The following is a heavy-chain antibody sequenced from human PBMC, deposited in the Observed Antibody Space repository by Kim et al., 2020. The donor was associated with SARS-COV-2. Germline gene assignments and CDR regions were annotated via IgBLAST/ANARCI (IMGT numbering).Heavy chain of an antibody. Sequence: GGSLRLSCAASGFTFSSYWMSWVRQAPGKGLEWVANIKQDGSEKYYVDSVKGRFTISRDNAKNSLYLQMNSLRAEDTAVYYCARDITMVRGVIYAYYFDYWGQGTLVSVSS. V-gene: IGHV3-7*03. CDR1: GFTFSSYW. D-gene: IGHD3-10*01. CDR3: ARDITMVRGVIYAYYFDY. J-gene: IGHJ4*02. CDR2: IKQDGSEK.